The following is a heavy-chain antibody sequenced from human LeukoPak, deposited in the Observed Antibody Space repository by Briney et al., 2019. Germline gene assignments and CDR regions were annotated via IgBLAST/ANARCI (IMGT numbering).Heavy chain of an antibody. CDR3: ARLSHEREWLSSLGYYYYMDV. CDR1: GYTFTGYY. CDR2: INPNSGGT. D-gene: IGHD3-3*01. V-gene: IGHV1-2*02. J-gene: IGHJ6*03. Sequence: ASVKVSCKASGYTFTGYYMHWVRQAPGQGLEWMGWINPNSGGTNYAQKFQGRVTMTRDTSISTAYMELSRLRSDDTAVYYCARLSHEREWLSSLGYYYYMDVWGKGTTVTVSS.